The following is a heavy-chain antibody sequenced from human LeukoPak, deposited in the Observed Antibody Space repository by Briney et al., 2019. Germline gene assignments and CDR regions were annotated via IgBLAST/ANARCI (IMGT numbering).Heavy chain of an antibody. V-gene: IGHV3-23*01. CDR3: AREEYGDYYPRVMDV. CDR1: GFTLSSYA. D-gene: IGHD4-17*01. J-gene: IGHJ6*03. CDR2: ISVSGNT. Sequence: GGSLRLSCAASGFTLSSYAMSWVRQGPGKGLEWVSAISVSGNTYHADSVKGRFTISRDSSKNTLYLQMNSLRAGDAAVYYCAREEYGDYYPRVMDVWGKGTTVTISS.